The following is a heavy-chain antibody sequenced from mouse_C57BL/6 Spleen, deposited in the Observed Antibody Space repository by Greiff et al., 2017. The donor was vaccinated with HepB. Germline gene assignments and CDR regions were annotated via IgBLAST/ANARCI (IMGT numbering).Heavy chain of an antibody. CDR3: ARGDGNYVFDY. J-gene: IGHJ2*01. CDR1: GYTFTSYW. CDR2: IDPSDSYT. Sequence: VQLQQPGAELVRPGTSVKLSCKASGYTFTSYWMHWVKQRPGQGLEWIGVIDPSDSYTNYNQKFKGKATLTVDTSSSTAYMQLSSLTSEDSAVYYCARGDGNYVFDYWGQGTTLTVSS. V-gene: IGHV1-59*01. D-gene: IGHD2-1*01.